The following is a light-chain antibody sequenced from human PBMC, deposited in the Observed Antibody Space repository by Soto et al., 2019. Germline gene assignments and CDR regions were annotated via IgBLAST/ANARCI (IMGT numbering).Light chain of an antibody. V-gene: IGKV3D-20*02. Sequence: IVLTQSPGTLSLSPWERATLSCRASQSVSSTYLAWYQQKPGQAPRLLIYGASSRATGIPDRFSGSGSGTDFTLTISSLEPEDFAVYYCQQRGEWPPGATFGQGTRLENK. CDR3: QQRGEWPPGAT. CDR1: QSVSSTY. CDR2: GAS. J-gene: IGKJ5*01.